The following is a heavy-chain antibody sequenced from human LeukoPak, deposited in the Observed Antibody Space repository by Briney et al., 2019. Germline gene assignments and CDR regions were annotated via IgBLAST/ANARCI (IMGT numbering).Heavy chain of an antibody. CDR2: IRDSGEA. Sequence: VQPGGSLRLSCAVSGFRVSDYYMSWVRQAPGKGREWVGLIRDSGEAFYADFVRGRFAISRDESENTLYLQMNSLRVEDTAVYFCARDRAALQDWVEFDPWGQGTPVIVSS. J-gene: IGHJ5*02. V-gene: IGHV3-66*02. CDR1: GFRVSDYY. CDR3: ARDRAALQDWVEFDP. D-gene: IGHD3/OR15-3a*01.